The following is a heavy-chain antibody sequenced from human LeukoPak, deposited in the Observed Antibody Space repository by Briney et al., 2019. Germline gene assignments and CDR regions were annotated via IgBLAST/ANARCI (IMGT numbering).Heavy chain of an antibody. D-gene: IGHD5-18*01. V-gene: IGHV1-8*01. J-gene: IGHJ6*02. CDR1: GYTFTSYD. CDR3: VRADNGYSYGPVLYYGMDV. CDR2: MNPNSGNT. Sequence: GASVKVSCKASGYTFTSYDINWVRQATGQGLEWMGWMNPNSGNTGYAQKFQGRVTMTRNTSISTAYMELSSLRSEDTAVYYCVRADNGYSYGPVLYYGMDVWGQGTTVTVSS.